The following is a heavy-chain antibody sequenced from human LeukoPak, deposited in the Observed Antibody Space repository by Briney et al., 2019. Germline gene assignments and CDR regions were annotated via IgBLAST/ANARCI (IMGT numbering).Heavy chain of an antibody. CDR2: IIPIFGTA. J-gene: IGHJ6*03. CDR1: GGTFSSYA. D-gene: IGHD2-2*01. CDR3: ARGGEDCSSTSCYPPSYYYYMDV. Sequence: SVKVSCKASGGTFSSYAISWVRQAPGQGLEWMGGIIPIFGTANYAQKFQGRVTITADKSTSTAYMELSSLRSEDTAVYYCARGGEDCSSTSCYPPSYYYYMDVWGKGTTVTVSS. V-gene: IGHV1-69*06.